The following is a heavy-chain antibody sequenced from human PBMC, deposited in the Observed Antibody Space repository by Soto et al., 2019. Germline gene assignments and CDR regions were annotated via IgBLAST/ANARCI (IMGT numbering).Heavy chain of an antibody. V-gene: IGHV3-23*01. CDR3: TKIAEAVAGTVYGY. CDR1: GFTFNNDA. CDR2: IGGSGGRT. Sequence: PGGSLRLSCAASGFTFNNDAMGWVRQAPGKGLDWVSAIGGSGGRTYYADSVKGRFTISRDNSKNTLYLQMNSLRVDDTAVYYCTKIAEAVAGTVYGYWGQGTLVTVSS. D-gene: IGHD6-19*01. J-gene: IGHJ4*02.